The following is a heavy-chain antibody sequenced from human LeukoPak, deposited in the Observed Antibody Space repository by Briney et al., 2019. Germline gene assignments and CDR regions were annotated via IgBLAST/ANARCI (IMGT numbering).Heavy chain of an antibody. D-gene: IGHD5-18*01. J-gene: IGHJ4*02. Sequence: SETLSLTCTVSDDSIRSFYWSWIRQPPGKGLEWIGYIYYSGSTNYNPSLKSRVTISVDTSKNQFSLKLSSVTAADTAVYYCARRSAGIQLWLRYDYWGQGTLVTVSS. V-gene: IGHV4-59*01. CDR3: ARRSAGIQLWLRYDY. CDR2: IYYSGST. CDR1: DDSIRSFY.